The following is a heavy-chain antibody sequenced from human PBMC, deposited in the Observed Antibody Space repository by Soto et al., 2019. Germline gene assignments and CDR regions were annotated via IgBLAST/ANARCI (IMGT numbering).Heavy chain of an antibody. D-gene: IGHD6-19*01. CDR3: AGGTGYSSGPDY. CDR2: INAGNGNT. V-gene: IGHV1-3*01. CDR1: GYTFTSYA. J-gene: IGHJ4*02. Sequence: ASVKVSCKASGYTFTSYAMHWVRQAPGQRLEWMGWINAGNGNTKYSQKFQGRVTITRDTSASTAYMELSSLRSEDTAVYYCAGGTGYSSGPDYWGQGTLVTVSS.